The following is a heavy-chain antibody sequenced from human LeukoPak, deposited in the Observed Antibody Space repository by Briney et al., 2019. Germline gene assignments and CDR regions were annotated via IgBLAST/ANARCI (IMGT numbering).Heavy chain of an antibody. CDR3: AKSHCGRFSCPGADF. CDR2: ISGGGDST. CDR1: GFPFSSSG. D-gene: IGHD2-2*01. V-gene: IGHV3-23*01. J-gene: IGHJ4*02. Sequence: GGSLRLSCATSGFPFSSSGMSWVRQAPGKGLEWVSAISGGGDSTFYADSVKGRFTISRDNSKNTLYLQMNSLRDDDTAVYYCAKSHCGRFSCPGADFWGQGTLVTVSS.